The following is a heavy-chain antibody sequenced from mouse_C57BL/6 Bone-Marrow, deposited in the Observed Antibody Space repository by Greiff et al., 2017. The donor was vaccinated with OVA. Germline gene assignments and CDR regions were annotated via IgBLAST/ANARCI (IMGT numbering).Heavy chain of an antibody. CDR1: GYTFTSYW. D-gene: IGHD2-2*01. CDR2: IDPSDSYT. CDR3: ARDRWLPWYFDV. Sequence: QVQLQQPGAELVKPGASVKLSCKASGYTFTSYWMQWVKQRPGQGLEWIGEIDPSDSYTNYNQKFKGKATLTVDTSSSTAYMQLSSLTSEDSAVYYCARDRWLPWYFDVWGTGTTVTVSS. J-gene: IGHJ1*03. V-gene: IGHV1-50*01.